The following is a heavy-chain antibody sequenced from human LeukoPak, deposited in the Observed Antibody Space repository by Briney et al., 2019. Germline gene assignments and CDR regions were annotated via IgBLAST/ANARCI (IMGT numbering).Heavy chain of an antibody. CDR1: GDSIRSYY. Sequence: SETLSLTCTVSGDSIRSYYWSWLRQPPGKGLEWIGNVYHSGSTDYNPSLKSRVTIPIDTSKNQFSLKLSSVTAADTAVYYCARGGGSNGDLYYYYMDVWGKGTTVTVSS. D-gene: IGHD4-17*01. J-gene: IGHJ6*03. V-gene: IGHV4-59*01. CDR2: VYHSGST. CDR3: ARGGGSNGDLYYYYMDV.